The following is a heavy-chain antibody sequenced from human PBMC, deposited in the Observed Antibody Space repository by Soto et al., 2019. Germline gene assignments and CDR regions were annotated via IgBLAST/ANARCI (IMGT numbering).Heavy chain of an antibody. J-gene: IGHJ5*02. CDR1: EDTFTHYD. Sequence: QVELVQSGAEVKKPGASVKVSCQASEDTFTHYDINWVRQATGQGLEWMGGMNPNTGNIDYAHKFQGRLTMTRDTSTSTVYMELSSLRSEDTSVYYCLRRVASGDRSGFDPWGQGTLVTVSS. CDR3: LRRVASGDRSGFDP. V-gene: IGHV1-8*02. CDR2: MNPNTGNI. D-gene: IGHD2-21*02.